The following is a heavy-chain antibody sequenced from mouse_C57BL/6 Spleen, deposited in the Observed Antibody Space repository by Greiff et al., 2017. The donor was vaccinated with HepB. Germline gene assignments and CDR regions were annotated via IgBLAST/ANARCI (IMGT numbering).Heavy chain of an antibody. CDR3: ARGRPAYYYAMDY. V-gene: IGHV1-7*01. D-gene: IGHD2-10*01. Sequence: VQLQQSGAELAKPGASVKLSCKASGYTFTRYWMHWVKQRPGQGLEWIGYINPSSGYTKYNQKFKDKATLTADKSSSPAYMQLSSLTYEDSAVYYCARGRPAYYYAMDYWGQGTSVTVSS. J-gene: IGHJ4*01. CDR1: GYTFTRYW. CDR2: INPSSGYT.